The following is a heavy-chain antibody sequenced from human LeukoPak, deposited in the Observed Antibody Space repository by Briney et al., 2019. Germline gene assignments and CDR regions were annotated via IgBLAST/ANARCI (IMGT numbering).Heavy chain of an antibody. CDR3: ARTKRFWSGYYITHFDY. D-gene: IGHD3-3*01. V-gene: IGHV4-61*01. J-gene: IGHJ4*02. Sequence: PSETLSLTCTVSGGSVSSGSYYWSWMRQPPGKGREWIGYIYYNGSTNYNPSLKSRVTISVDTSKNQFSLKLSSVTAADTAVYYCARTKRFWSGYYITHFDYWGQGTLVTVSS. CDR2: IYYNGST. CDR1: GGSVSSGSYY.